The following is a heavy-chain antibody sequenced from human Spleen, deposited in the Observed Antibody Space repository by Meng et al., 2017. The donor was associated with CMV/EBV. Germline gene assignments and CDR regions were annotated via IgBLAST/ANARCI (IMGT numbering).Heavy chain of an antibody. CDR2: INGDGSDT. D-gene: IGHD6-19*01. V-gene: IGHV3-74*01. CDR3: AREGPNSGWYVDY. CDR1: GFTFSNAW. Sequence: GGSLRLSCAASGFTFSNAWMHWVRQTPGKGLVWVSRINGDGSDTNYADSVKGRFTVSRDSADNTLYLQMNSLRVEDTAVYYCAREGPNSGWYVDYWGQGILVTVSS. J-gene: IGHJ4*02.